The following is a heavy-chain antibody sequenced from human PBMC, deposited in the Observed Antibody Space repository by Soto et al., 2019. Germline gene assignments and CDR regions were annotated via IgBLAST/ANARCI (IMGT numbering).Heavy chain of an antibody. CDR1: GGTFSSYT. D-gene: IGHD3-22*01. Sequence: SVKVSCKASGGTFSSYTISWVRQAPGQGLEWMGRIIPILGIANYAQKFQGRVTITADKSTSTAYMELSSLRSEDTAVYYCARVRDSYYYDSSGYYEPQPIYFDVWGQGILVTVSS. J-gene: IGHJ4*02. V-gene: IGHV1-69*02. CDR2: IIPILGIA. CDR3: ARVRDSYYYDSSGYYEPQPIYFDV.